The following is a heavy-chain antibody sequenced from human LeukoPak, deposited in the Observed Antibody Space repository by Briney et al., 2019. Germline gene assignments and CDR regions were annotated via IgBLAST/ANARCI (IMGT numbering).Heavy chain of an antibody. D-gene: IGHD3-3*01. CDR2: ISGSGGST. J-gene: IGHJ3*02. CDR3: AKDRITIFGVVTPNAFDI. CDR1: GFTFSSYA. V-gene: IGHV3-23*01. Sequence: GGSLRLSCAASGFTFSSYAMSWVRQAPGKGLEWVSAISGSGGSTYYADSVKGRFTISRDNSKNTLYLQMNSLRAEDTAVYYCAKDRITIFGVVTPNAFDIWGQGTMVTVSS.